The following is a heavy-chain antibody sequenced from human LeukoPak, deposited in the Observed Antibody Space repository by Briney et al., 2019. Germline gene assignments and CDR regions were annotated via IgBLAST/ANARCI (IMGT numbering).Heavy chain of an antibody. CDR2: ISGSGGST. D-gene: IGHD3-9*01. Sequence: PGASLRLSCAASGFSFSSYALTWVRQGPRKGLEWVSTISGSGGSTYYADSVKGRFTISRDNSKNTLYLQMNSLRAEDTAVYYCARDNDYDILTGYYRGGYHDYWGQGTLVTVSS. CDR3: ARDNDYDILTGYYRGGYHDY. CDR1: GFSFSSYA. V-gene: IGHV3-23*01. J-gene: IGHJ4*02.